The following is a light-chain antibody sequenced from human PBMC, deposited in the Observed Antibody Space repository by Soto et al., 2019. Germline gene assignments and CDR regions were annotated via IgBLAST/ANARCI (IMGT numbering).Light chain of an antibody. CDR2: EVY. J-gene: IGLJ2*01. Sequence: QSVLTQPASVSGSPGQSITISCTGTSSDVGTYNLVSWHQHHPGKAPKLMIYEVYKRPSGVSNRFSGSKSGITASLTISGLQAEDDADYYCCSYAGSDTFVFGGGTKLTVL. CDR3: CSYAGSDTFV. CDR1: SSDVGTYNL. V-gene: IGLV2-23*02.